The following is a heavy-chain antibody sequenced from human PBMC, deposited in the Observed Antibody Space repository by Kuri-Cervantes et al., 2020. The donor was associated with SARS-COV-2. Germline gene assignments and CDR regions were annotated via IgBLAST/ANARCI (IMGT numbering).Heavy chain of an antibody. CDR1: GFTFSSYW. Sequence: GESLKISCAASGFTFSSYWMSWVRQAPGKGLEWVANIKQDGSEKYYVDSVKGRFTISRDNAKNSLYLQMNSLRAEDTAVYYCARDKDFWSGYQDAFDIWGQGTMVTVSS. J-gene: IGHJ3*02. CDR3: ARDKDFWSGYQDAFDI. D-gene: IGHD3-3*01. V-gene: IGHV3-7*01. CDR2: IKQDGSEK.